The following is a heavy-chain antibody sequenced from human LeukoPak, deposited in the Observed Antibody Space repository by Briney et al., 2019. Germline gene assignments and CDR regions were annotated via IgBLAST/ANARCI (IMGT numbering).Heavy chain of an antibody. Sequence: PSETLSLTCTVSGGSISSYYWSWIRQPPGKGLEWIGYIYYSGSTNYNPSLKSRVTIPVDTSKNQFSLKLSSVTAADTAVYYCARDRMKDGYNRGIDYWGQGTLVTVSS. V-gene: IGHV4-59*01. J-gene: IGHJ4*02. CDR1: GGSISSYY. D-gene: IGHD5-24*01. CDR2: IYYSGST. CDR3: ARDRMKDGYNRGIDY.